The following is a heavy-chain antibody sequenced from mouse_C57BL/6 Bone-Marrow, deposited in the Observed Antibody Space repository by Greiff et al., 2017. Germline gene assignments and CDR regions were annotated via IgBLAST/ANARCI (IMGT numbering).Heavy chain of an antibody. CDR3: ARHGNYVPYYAMDY. V-gene: IGHV5-6*01. J-gene: IGHJ4*01. Sequence: EVQLVESGGDLVKPGGSLKLSCAASGFTFSSYGMSWVRQTPDKRLEWVATISSGGSYTYYPDSVKGRFTISRDNAKNTLYLQMSSLKSDDTAMYYCARHGNYVPYYAMDYWGQGTSVTVSS. CDR1: GFTFSSYG. D-gene: IGHD1-1*01. CDR2: ISSGGSYT.